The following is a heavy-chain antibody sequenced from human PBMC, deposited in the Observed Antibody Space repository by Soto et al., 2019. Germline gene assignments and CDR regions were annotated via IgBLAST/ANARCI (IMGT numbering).Heavy chain of an antibody. J-gene: IGHJ6*03. V-gene: IGHV3-23*01. CDR2: ISGSGGST. Sequence: GGSLRLSCAASGFTFSSYAMSWVRQAPGKGLEWVSAISGSGGSTYYADSVKGRFTISRDNSKNQLYLQMNSLRAEDTAVYYCAKVFEDIVVVPAANYMDVWGKGTTVTVSS. D-gene: IGHD2-2*01. CDR1: GFTFSSYA. CDR3: AKVFEDIVVVPAANYMDV.